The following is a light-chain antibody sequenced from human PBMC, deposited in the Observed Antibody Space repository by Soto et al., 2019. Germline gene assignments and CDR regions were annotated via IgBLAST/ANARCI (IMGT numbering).Light chain of an antibody. CDR3: QQYNSYSPA. V-gene: IGKV1-5*01. Sequence: DIQMTQSPSTLSASVGDRVTITCRASQSISSWLAWYQQKPGKAPKLLIYDASSLESGVPSRFSGSGSGTEITLTISSLQPDDCATYYCQQYNSYSPAFGQGTKRDIK. CDR1: QSISSW. CDR2: DAS. J-gene: IGKJ1*01.